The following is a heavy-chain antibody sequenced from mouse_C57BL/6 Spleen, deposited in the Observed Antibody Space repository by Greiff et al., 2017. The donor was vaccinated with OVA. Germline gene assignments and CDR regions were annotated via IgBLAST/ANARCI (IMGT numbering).Heavy chain of an antibody. CDR3: ARGDFAY. Sequence: VMLVESGPGLVQPSQSLSNTCTVSGFSLTSYGVHWVRQSPGKGLEWLGVIWSGGSTDYNAAFISRLSISKDNSKSQVFFKMNSLQADDTAIYYCARGDFAYWGQGTLVTVSA. CDR2: IWSGGST. J-gene: IGHJ3*01. D-gene: IGHD3-3*01. V-gene: IGHV2-2*01. CDR1: GFSLTSYG.